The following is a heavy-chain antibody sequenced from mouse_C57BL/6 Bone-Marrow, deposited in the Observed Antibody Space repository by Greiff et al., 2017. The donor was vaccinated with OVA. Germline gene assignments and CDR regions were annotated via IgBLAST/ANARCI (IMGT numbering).Heavy chain of an antibody. V-gene: IGHV1-69*01. CDR1: GYTFTSYW. CDR3: ARSPDYYSSSYDAMDY. J-gene: IGHJ4*01. Sequence: QVQLQQPGAELVMPGASVKLSCKASGYTFTSYWMHWVKQRPGQGLEWIGEIDPSDSYTNYNQKFKGKSTLTVAKSSSTAYMQLSSLTSEDSAVYYCARSPDYYSSSYDAMDYWGQGTSVTVSS. CDR2: IDPSDSYT. D-gene: IGHD1-1*01.